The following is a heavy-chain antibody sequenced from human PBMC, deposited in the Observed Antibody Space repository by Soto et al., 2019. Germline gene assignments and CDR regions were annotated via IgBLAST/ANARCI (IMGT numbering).Heavy chain of an antibody. CDR2: IYNDGST. CDR3: ARDSYTRY. J-gene: IGHJ4*02. D-gene: IGHD4-4*01. CDR1: GFIISTSY. V-gene: IGHV3-66*01. Sequence: GGSLRLSCTASGFIISTSYMSWVRQAPGKGLEWVSIIYNDGSTYYADSVKGRFTVSRDDSKNTLYLEILSLRAEDTAVYYCARDSYTRYWGQGTLVTVSS.